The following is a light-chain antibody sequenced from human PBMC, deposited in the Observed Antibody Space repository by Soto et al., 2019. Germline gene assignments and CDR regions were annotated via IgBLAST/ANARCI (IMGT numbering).Light chain of an antibody. CDR1: SSNLGADYD. Sequence: QSVLTQPPSVSGAPGQRVTISCTGGSSNLGADYDVHWYQQLPGTAPKLLIHGNNNRPSGVPDRFSGSKSGTSASLAITGLQAEDEADYYCQSYDSRLTAYVFGTGTKLTVL. CDR2: GNN. V-gene: IGLV1-40*01. CDR3: QSYDSRLTAYV. J-gene: IGLJ1*01.